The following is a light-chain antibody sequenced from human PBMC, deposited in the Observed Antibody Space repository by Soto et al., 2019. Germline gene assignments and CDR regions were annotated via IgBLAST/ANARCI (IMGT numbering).Light chain of an antibody. CDR1: QTISSW. V-gene: IGKV1-5*01. J-gene: IGKJ1*01. CDR3: QQCYMGWT. CDR2: DAS. Sequence: DIQMTQSPSTLSGSVGDRVTITCRASQTISSWLAWYQQKPGKAPKLLIYDASTLESGVPSRFSGTGSGTEFTFSITSLQPEDFGTYYCQQCYMGWTFGQGTKVDI.